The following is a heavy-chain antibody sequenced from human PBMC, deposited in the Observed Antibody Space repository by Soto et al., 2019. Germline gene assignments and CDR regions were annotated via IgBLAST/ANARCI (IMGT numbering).Heavy chain of an antibody. D-gene: IGHD2-15*01. CDR1: GFTFSSYA. CDR2: ISSNGGSI. J-gene: IGHJ4*02. Sequence: EVQVVEAGGGLVQPGGSLRLSCSASGFTFSSYALHWVRQAPGEGLEYVSGISSNGGSIFYADSVKGRFTISRDNSKNILYLRMTGLRADDTAVYSCVKDRCGGTSGYFDSWGQGTLVTVSS. CDR3: VKDRCGGTSGYFDS. V-gene: IGHV3-64D*08.